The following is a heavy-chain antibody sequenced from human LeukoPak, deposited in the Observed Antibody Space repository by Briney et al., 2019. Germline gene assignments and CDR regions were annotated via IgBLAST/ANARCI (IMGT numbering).Heavy chain of an antibody. D-gene: IGHD6-13*01. Sequence: ASVKVSCKASGYTFTSYGISWVRQAPGQGLEWMGWISAYNGNTNYAQKLQGRATMTTDTSTSTAYMELRSLRSDDTAVYYCARDKRQQLVLGREAYYYYYGMDVWGQGTTVTVSS. CDR1: GYTFTSYG. V-gene: IGHV1-18*01. CDR3: ARDKRQQLVLGREAYYYYYGMDV. J-gene: IGHJ6*02. CDR2: ISAYNGNT.